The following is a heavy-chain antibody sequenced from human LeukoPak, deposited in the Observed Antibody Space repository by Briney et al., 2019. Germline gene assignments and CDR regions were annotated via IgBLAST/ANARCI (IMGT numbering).Heavy chain of an antibody. V-gene: IGHV3-48*03. CDR3: ASYPYSSSWYFDS. D-gene: IGHD6-13*01. CDR1: GLTFSSYE. CDR2: ISSGGGTI. Sequence: GGSLRLSCTASGLTFSSYEMNWVRQAPGKALGWVAVISSGGGTIYYADSVKGRFTISRDNAKSSLFLQMDSLRDDDTAVYYCASYPYSSSWYFDSWGQGALVTVSS. J-gene: IGHJ4*02.